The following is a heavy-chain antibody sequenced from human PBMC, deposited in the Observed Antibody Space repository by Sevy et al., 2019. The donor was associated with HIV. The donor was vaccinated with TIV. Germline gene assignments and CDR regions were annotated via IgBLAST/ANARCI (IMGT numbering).Heavy chain of an antibody. J-gene: IGHJ3*02. CDR1: GFTFSTYT. CDR3: ARPYGAGSWEAFDI. V-gene: IGHV3-21*01. Sequence: GGSLRLSCAASGFTFSTYTMNWVRQAPGKGLEWVSSISSSSNYIYYADSVKGRFTISRDNAKNSLYLQMNSLRAEDTAVYYCARPYGAGSWEAFDIWGHGTMVTVSS. D-gene: IGHD3-10*01. CDR2: ISSSSNYI.